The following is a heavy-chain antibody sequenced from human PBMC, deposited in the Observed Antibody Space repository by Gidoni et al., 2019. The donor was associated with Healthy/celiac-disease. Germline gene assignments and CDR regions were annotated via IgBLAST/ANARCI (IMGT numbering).Heavy chain of an antibody. J-gene: IGHJ4*02. CDR1: GFTFSSYS. CDR2: ISSSSSYI. CDR3: ASRLGGATVGYGDDY. V-gene: IGHV3-21*01. Sequence: EVQLVESGGGLVKPGGSLRLSCAASGFTFSSYSMNWVRQAPGKGLECVSSISSSSSYIYYADSVKGRFTISRDNAKNSLYLQMNSLRAEDTAVYYCASRLGGATVGYGDDYWGQGTLVTVSS. D-gene: IGHD1-26*01.